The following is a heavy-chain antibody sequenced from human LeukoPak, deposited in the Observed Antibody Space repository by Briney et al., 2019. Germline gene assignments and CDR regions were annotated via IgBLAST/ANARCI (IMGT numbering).Heavy chain of an antibody. Sequence: SVKVSCKASGGTFISYAISWVRQAPGQGLEWMGRIIPILGIANYAQKFQGRVTITADKSTSTAYMELSSLRSEDTAVYYCARDRVFGSGSYYNVRLYYFDYWGQGTLVTVSS. CDR1: GGTFISYA. D-gene: IGHD3-10*01. V-gene: IGHV1-69*04. CDR2: IIPILGIA. J-gene: IGHJ4*02. CDR3: ARDRVFGSGSYYNVRLYYFDY.